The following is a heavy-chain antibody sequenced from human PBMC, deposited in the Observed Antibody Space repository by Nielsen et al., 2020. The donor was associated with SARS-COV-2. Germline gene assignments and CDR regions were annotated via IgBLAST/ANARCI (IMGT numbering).Heavy chain of an antibody. D-gene: IGHD1-7*01. Sequence: GGSLRLSCAASGFTFSAYGMHWVRQTPANGLEWVAVISYDAVNVDYADSVKGRFTISRDHSRNRLFLQMNRLTYGDSAVYFCAKGGVPTTRSHYSYYYMDGWGKGTTVAVSS. CDR2: ISYDAVNV. V-gene: IGHV3-30*18. J-gene: IGHJ6*03. CDR1: GFTFSAYG. CDR3: AKGGVPTTRSHYSYYYMDG.